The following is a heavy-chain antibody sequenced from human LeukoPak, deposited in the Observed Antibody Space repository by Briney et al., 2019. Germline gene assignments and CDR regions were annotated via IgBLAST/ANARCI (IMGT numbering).Heavy chain of an antibody. V-gene: IGHV1-24*01. J-gene: IGHJ4*02. D-gene: IGHD3-16*01. CDR2: FDPEDGET. CDR3: ATDHRLGFYFDY. CDR1: GYTLTELS. Sequence: GASVKVSCKVSGYTLTELSMHWVRQAPGKGLEWMGGFDPEDGETTYAQKFQGRVTMTEDTSTDTAYMELSSLRSEDTAVYYCATDHRLGFYFDYWGQGTLVTVSS.